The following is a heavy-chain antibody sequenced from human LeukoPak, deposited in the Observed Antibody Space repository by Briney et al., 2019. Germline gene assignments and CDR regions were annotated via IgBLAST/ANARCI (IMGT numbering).Heavy chain of an antibody. V-gene: IGHV3-74*01. CDR1: GFTFSSHW. CDR2: INSDGSST. D-gene: IGHD2-2*01. J-gene: IGHJ4*02. Sequence: SGGSLRLSCAVSGFTFSSHWMHWVRQAPGKGLVWVSRINSDGSSTSYAASVKGRFTISRDNAKNTLYLQMNSLRAEDTAVYYCARGDIVVVPASNLFDYWGQGTLATVPS. CDR3: ARGDIVVVPASNLFDY.